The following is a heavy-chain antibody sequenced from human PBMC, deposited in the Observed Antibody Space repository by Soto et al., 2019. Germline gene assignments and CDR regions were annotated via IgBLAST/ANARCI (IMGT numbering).Heavy chain of an antibody. CDR1: GGSISSGDFY. V-gene: IGHV4-31*01. J-gene: IGHJ5*02. CDR3: APAIRDCTSTLGTSYFYP. D-gene: IGHD2-2*01. CDR2: IYYNGIT. Sequence: PSDPLSLTSTDSGGSISSGDFYWSWIRQLPGKGLECIGYIYYNGITYYSPSLKSYVTISVDTSKNQFSLKLSSMPAPAAAVDYCAPAIRDCTSTLGTSYFYPWSQGTLV.